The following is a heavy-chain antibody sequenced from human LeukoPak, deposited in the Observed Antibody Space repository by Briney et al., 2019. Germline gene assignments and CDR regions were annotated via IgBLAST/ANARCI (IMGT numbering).Heavy chain of an antibody. CDR1: GYIFTGYY. CDR3: ARDHSYYDSSGWFDY. Sequence: ASVKVSCKASGYIFTGYYMHWVRQAPGQGLEWMGWINPNSGGTNYAQKFQGRVTMTRDTSISTAYMELSRLRSDDTAVYYCARDHSYYDSSGWFDYWGQGTLVTVSS. CDR2: INPNSGGT. D-gene: IGHD3-22*01. V-gene: IGHV1-2*02. J-gene: IGHJ4*02.